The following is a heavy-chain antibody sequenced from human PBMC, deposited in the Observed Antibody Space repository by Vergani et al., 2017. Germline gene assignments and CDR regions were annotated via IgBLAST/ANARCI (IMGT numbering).Heavy chain of an antibody. CDR1: NYSIGRDYF. Sequence: QVHLQESGPGLVKPSETLSLTCSVSNYSIGRDYFWGWIRQPPGKGLEWIGSIYNSGNGDSSSSLKSRVTISADTSKNQFSLRLTSVTAADTAVYYCASGKYYSDSTSHFRGRYFDVWVRGTLVTVPS. CDR2: IYNSGNG. V-gene: IGHV4-38-2*02. D-gene: IGHD3-16*01. CDR3: ASGKYYSDSTSHFRGRYFDV. J-gene: IGHJ2*01.